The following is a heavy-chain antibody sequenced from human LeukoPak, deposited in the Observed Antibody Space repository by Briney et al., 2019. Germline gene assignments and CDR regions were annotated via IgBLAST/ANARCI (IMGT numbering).Heavy chain of an antibody. CDR3: AKDHYDILTGSQYYFDN. J-gene: IGHJ4*02. CDR2: ISGSGGST. CDR1: GFTFSSYA. V-gene: IGHV3-23*01. Sequence: GGSLRLSCAASGFTFSSYAVSWVRQAPGKGLEWVSAISGSGGSTYYADSVKGRFTISRDSSKNTVYLQMNSLRAEDTAVYHCAKDHYDILTGSQYYFDNWGQGPLVTVSS. D-gene: IGHD3-9*01.